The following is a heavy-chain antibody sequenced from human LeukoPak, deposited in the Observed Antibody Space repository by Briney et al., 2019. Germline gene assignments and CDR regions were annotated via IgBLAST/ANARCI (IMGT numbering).Heavy chain of an antibody. D-gene: IGHD3-10*01. CDR2: INHSGST. J-gene: IGHJ4*02. V-gene: IGHV4-34*01. CDR1: GGSFSGYY. Sequence: SETLSLTCAVYGGSFYGGSFSGYYWSWIRQPPEKGLEWIGEINHSGSTNYNPSFKSRVTMSVDTSKNQFSLKLTSVTAADTAVYYCAKDQQPGYYGSGSSPGIFDCWGQGTLVTVSS. CDR3: AKDQQPGYYGSGSSPGIFDC.